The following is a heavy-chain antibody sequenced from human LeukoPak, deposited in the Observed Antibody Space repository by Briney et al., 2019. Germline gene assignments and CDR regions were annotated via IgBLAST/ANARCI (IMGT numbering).Heavy chain of an antibody. CDR3: ARDRSPIAADGMDV. Sequence: PGGSLRLSCAASGFTLSSYSINWVRQAPGKGLEWVSSISTGSSYIYYADSVKGRFTISRDNAKNSLYLQMNSLRAEDTAVFYCARDRSPIAADGMDVWGQGTLVTVSS. CDR1: GFTLSSYS. D-gene: IGHD6-25*01. CDR2: ISTGSSYI. V-gene: IGHV3-21*01. J-gene: IGHJ6*02.